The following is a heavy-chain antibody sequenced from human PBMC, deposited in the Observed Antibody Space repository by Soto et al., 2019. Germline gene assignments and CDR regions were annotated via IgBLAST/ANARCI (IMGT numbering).Heavy chain of an antibody. J-gene: IGHJ3*02. CDR3: ARVRYNWNDAPDSDAFDI. D-gene: IGHD1-1*01. V-gene: IGHV3-23*01. CDR1: GFTFSSFA. CDR2: ISDSDGNT. Sequence: EVQLLESGGGLVQPGGSLRLSCAASGFTFSSFAMSWVRQAPGKGLEWVSGISDSDGNTYYADSLKGRFTISRDNSKNTLYLQMNSLRAEDTAVYYCARVRYNWNDAPDSDAFDIWGQGTMVTVSS.